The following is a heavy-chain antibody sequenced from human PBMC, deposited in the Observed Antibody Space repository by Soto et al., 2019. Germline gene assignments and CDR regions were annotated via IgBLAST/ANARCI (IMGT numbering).Heavy chain of an antibody. Sequence: SETLSLTCAVYGGSFSGYYWSWIRQPPGKGLEWIGEINHSGSTNYNPSLKSRVTISVDTSKNQFSLKLSSVTAADTAVYYCARGHALIVVVVAATNWFDPWGQGTLVTVSS. V-gene: IGHV4-34*01. D-gene: IGHD2-15*01. CDR2: INHSGST. CDR3: ARGHALIVVVVAATNWFDP. CDR1: GGSFSGYY. J-gene: IGHJ5*02.